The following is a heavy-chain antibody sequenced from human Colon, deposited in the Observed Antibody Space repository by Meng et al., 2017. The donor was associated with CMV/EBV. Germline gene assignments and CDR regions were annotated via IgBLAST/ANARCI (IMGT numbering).Heavy chain of an antibody. V-gene: IGHV4-34*01. CDR1: GGSCSGYY. J-gene: IGHJ4*02. CDR2: INHSGST. Sequence: QVQLKKGGAGLLKPVGSLSLTCAVYGGSCSGYYWSWIRQPPGKGLEWIGEINHSGSTNYNPSLKSRVTISVDTSKNQFSLKLSSVTAADTAVYYCASILFAAAAGGWGGYWGQGTLVTVSS. CDR3: ASILFAAAAGGWGGY. D-gene: IGHD6-13*01.